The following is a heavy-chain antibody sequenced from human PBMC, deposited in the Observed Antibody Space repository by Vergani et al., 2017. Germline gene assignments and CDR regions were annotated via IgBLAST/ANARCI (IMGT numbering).Heavy chain of an antibody. D-gene: IGHD2-2*01. V-gene: IGHV1-69*01. CDR2: IIPIFGTA. CDR3: ARDECSSTSCQGGDYYMDV. CDR1: GGTFSSYA. Sequence: QVQLVQSGAEVKKPGSSVKVSCKASGGTFSSYAISWVRQAPGQGLEWMGGIIPIFGTANYAQKFQGRVTITADEATSTAYMELSSLRSEDTAVYYCARDECSSTSCQGGDYYMDVWGKGTTVTVSS. J-gene: IGHJ6*03.